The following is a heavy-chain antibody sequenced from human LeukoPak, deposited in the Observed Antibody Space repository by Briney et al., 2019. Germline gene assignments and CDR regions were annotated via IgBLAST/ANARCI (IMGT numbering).Heavy chain of an antibody. J-gene: IGHJ4*02. D-gene: IGHD3-10*01. CDR1: GFTFSSYA. V-gene: IGHV3-23*01. CDR3: AKAMVRGVNYFDY. Sequence: PGGSLRLSCAASGFTFSSYAMSWVRQAPGKGLEWVSAISGSGDITYSADSVKGRFTISRDNSKNTLYLQMNSLRAEDTAVYYCAKAMVRGVNYFDYWGQGTLVTVSS. CDR2: ISGSGDIT.